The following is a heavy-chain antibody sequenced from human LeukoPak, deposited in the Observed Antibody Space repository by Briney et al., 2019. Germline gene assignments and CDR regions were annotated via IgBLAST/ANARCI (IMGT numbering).Heavy chain of an antibody. J-gene: IGHJ4*02. Sequence: ASVKVSCKASGYTFTNYGISWMRQAPGQGLEWMGWISAYNGNTNYAQKLQGRVTMTTDTSTSTAYMELRSLRSDDTAVYYCARRKGIAVAVDYWGQGTLVTVSS. CDR3: ARRKGIAVAVDY. CDR1: GYTFTNYG. V-gene: IGHV1-18*01. D-gene: IGHD6-19*01. CDR2: ISAYNGNT.